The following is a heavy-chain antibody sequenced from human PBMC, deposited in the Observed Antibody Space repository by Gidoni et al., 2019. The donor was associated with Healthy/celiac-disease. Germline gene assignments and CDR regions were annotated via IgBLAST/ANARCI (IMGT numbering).Heavy chain of an antibody. J-gene: IGHJ2*01. CDR2: ISYDGSNK. V-gene: IGHV3-30*04. Sequence: QVQLVESGGGVVQPGRSLRLSCAASGFTFSSYAMHWVRQAPGKGLEWVAVISYDGSNKYYADSVKGRFTISRDNSKNTLYLQMNSLRAEDTAVYYCARGPDYALYWYFDLWGRGTLVTVSS. D-gene: IGHD2-2*01. CDR3: ARGPDYALYWYFDL. CDR1: GFTFSSYA.